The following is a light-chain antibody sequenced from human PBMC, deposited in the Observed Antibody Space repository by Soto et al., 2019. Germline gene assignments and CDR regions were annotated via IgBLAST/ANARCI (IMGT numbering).Light chain of an antibody. CDR3: QQRSNWQYT. CDR2: DAS. V-gene: IGKV3-11*01. Sequence: EIVLTQSPATLSLSPGEIATLACRASQSVSSYLAWYQQKPGQAPRLLIYDASNMATGIPARFSGSGSGTDFTLTISSLEPEDFAIYYCQQRSNWQYTFGQGTKLEIK. J-gene: IGKJ2*01. CDR1: QSVSSY.